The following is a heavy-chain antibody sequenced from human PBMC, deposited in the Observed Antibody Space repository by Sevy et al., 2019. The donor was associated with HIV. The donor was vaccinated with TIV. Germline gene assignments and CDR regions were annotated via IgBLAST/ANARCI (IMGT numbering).Heavy chain of an antibody. CDR1: GYTFTGYY. D-gene: IGHD3-22*01. J-gene: IGHJ3*02. V-gene: IGHV1-2*06. CDR3: ARSFGSLYYYDSSGYYPDPNAFDI. Sequence: ASVKVSCKASGYTFTGYYMHWVRQAPGQGLEWMGRINPNSGGTNYAQKFQGRVTMTRDTSISTAYMELSRLGSDDTAVYYCARSFGSLYYYDSSGYYPDPNAFDIWGQGTMVTVSS. CDR2: INPNSGGT.